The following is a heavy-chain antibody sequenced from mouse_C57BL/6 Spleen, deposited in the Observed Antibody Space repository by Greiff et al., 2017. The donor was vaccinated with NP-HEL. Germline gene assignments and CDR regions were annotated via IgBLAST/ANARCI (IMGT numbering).Heavy chain of an antibody. CDR3: VRHYYGSSYYAMDY. V-gene: IGHV10-1*01. J-gene: IGHJ4*01. D-gene: IGHD1-1*01. CDR1: GFSFNTYA. CDR2: IRSKSNNYAT. Sequence: EVQLVESGGGLVQPKGSLKLSCAASGFSFNTYAMNWVRQAPGKGVEWVARIRSKSNNYATYYADSVKDRFTISRDDSESMLYLQINNLKTEDTAMYYCVRHYYGSSYYAMDYWGQGTSVTVSS.